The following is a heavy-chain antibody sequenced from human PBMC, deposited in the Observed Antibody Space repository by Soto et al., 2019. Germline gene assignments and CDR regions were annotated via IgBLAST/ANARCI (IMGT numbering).Heavy chain of an antibody. CDR1: GGSISVYY. CDR2: IYDSGSP. Sequence: LSLTCTISGGSISVYYWSWIRQPPGQALEWIGYIYDSGSPYCNPSLRSRVIISADTSKNQISLKLPSATAADTAVYYCARGVGSSPPRYWGRGTLVTVSS. D-gene: IGHD1-26*01. CDR3: ARGVGSSPPRY. J-gene: IGHJ4*02. V-gene: IGHV4-59*01.